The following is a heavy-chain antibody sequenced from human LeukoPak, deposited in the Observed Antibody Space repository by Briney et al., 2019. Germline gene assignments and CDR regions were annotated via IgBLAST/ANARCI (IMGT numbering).Heavy chain of an antibody. CDR1: GYPFSGYY. CDR3: ARENLNYYGSGSYLY. D-gene: IGHD3-10*01. V-gene: IGHV1-2*02. CDR2: INPETGAT. Sequence: VASVKVSCKASGYPFSGYYIHWVRQGPGQGLEWLGWINPETGATKYAQRFEGRVTLTRDTSVTTVHMELSGLRSDDSAVYYCARENLNYYGSGSYLYWGQGTTVTVSS. J-gene: IGHJ6*02.